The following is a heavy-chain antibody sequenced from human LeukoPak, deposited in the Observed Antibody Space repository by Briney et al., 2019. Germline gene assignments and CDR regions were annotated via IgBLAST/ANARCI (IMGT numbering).Heavy chain of an antibody. V-gene: IGHV1-2*04. CDR2: INPNSGGT. CDR1: GYTFTGYY. Sequence: ASVKVSCKASGYTFTGYYMHWVRQAPGQGLEWMGWINPNSGGTNYAQKFQGWVTMTRDTSISTAYMELSRLRSDDTAVYYCARGVLRYFDWLDVWGQGTLVTDSS. J-gene: IGHJ5*02. CDR3: ARGVLRYFDWLDV. D-gene: IGHD3-9*01.